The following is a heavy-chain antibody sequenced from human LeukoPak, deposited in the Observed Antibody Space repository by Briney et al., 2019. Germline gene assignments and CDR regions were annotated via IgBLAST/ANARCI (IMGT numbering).Heavy chain of an antibody. J-gene: IGHJ5*02. V-gene: IGHV4-59*01. Sequence: SETLSLTCTVSGGSISSYYWSWIRQPPGKGLEWIGYIYYSGSTNYSPSLKSRVTISVDTSKNQFSLKLSSVTAADTAVYYCARGSGSYGYRWFDPWGQGTLVTVSS. CDR3: ARGSGSYGYRWFDP. D-gene: IGHD5-18*01. CDR1: GGSISSYY. CDR2: IYYSGST.